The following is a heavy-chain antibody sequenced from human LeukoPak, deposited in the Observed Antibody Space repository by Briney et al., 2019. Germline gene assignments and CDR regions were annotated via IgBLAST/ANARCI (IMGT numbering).Heavy chain of an antibody. D-gene: IGHD1-1*01. CDR1: GFAFSTYV. CDR2: ISGSGGST. V-gene: IGHV3-23*01. CDR3: AKGNWRYFDY. Sequence: GGSLRLSCTASGFAFSTYVMSWVRQAPGKGLEWVSAISGSGGSTYYADSVKGRFTISRDNSKNTLYLQMNSLGADDTAVYYCAKGNWRYFDYWGQGTLVTVSS. J-gene: IGHJ4*02.